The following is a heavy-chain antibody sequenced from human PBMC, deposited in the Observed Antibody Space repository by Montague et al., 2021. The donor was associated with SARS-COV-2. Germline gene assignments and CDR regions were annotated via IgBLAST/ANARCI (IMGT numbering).Heavy chain of an antibody. V-gene: IGHV4-4*07. CDR1: GGSISSYY. CDR2: IYTSGST. J-gene: IGHJ6*02. CDR3: AREPLESGHQRLWEVSYYYGMDV. D-gene: IGHD2-2*01. Sequence: SETLSLTCTVSGGSISSYYCSWIRQPAGKGLEWIGLIYTSGSTNYNPSPKSRVTMSVYTSKNQFSLKLSSVTAADTAVYYCAREPLESGHQRLWEVSYYYGMDVWGQGTTVTVSS.